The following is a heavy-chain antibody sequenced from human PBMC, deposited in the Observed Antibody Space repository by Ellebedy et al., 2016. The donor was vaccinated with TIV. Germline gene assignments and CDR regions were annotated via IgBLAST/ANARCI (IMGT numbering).Heavy chain of an antibody. CDR1: GYTFTSYG. CDR2: ISAYNGNT. D-gene: IGHD6-19*01. V-gene: IGHV1-18*04. CDR3: ASAVAGTSYYYYYGMDV. J-gene: IGHJ6*02. Sequence: ASVKVSXKASGYTFTSYGISWVRQAPGQGLEWMGWISAYNGNTNYAQKLQGRVTMTTDTSTSTAYMELRSLRSDDTAVYYCASAVAGTSYYYYYGMDVWGQGTTVTVSS.